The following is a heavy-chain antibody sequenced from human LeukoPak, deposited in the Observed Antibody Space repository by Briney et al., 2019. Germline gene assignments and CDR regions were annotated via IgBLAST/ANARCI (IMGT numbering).Heavy chain of an antibody. CDR1: GFTFRIYW. J-gene: IGHJ4*02. CDR2: IYSGDST. Sequence: GGSLRLSCEASGFTFRIYWMSWVRQAPGKGLEWVSVIYSGDSTYYADSVKGRFTISRDNSKNTLYLQMNSLRAEDTAVYYCASGYSYRFDYWGQGTLVTVSS. D-gene: IGHD5-18*01. CDR3: ASGYSYRFDY. V-gene: IGHV3-53*01.